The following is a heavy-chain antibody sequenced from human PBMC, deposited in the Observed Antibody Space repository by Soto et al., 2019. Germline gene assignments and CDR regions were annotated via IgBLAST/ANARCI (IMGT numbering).Heavy chain of an antibody. CDR3: ARATIDHYNWFDP. CDR1: GGSISSGGYY. CDR2: IYYSGST. Sequence: QVQLQESGPGLVKPSQTLSLTCTVSGGSISSGGYYWSWIRQHPGKGLEWIGYIYYSGSTYYNPSLKSRVTISVDTSKNQFSRKLSSVTAADTAVYYCARATIDHYNWFDPWGQGTLVTVSS. J-gene: IGHJ5*02. V-gene: IGHV4-31*03.